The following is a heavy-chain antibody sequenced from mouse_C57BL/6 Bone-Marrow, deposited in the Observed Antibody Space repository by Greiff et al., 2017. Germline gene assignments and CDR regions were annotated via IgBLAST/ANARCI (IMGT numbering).Heavy chain of an antibody. CDR1: GYTFTSYG. V-gene: IGHV1-81*01. CDR3: ARRRYYGSSYAMDY. D-gene: IGHD1-1*01. Sequence: QVQLKESGAELARPGASVKLSCKASGYTFTSYGISWVKQRTGQGLEWIGEIYPRSGNTYYNEKFKGKATLTADKSYSTAYMELRSLTSEDSAVYFCARRRYYGSSYAMDYWGQGTSVTGSS. J-gene: IGHJ4*01. CDR2: IYPRSGNT.